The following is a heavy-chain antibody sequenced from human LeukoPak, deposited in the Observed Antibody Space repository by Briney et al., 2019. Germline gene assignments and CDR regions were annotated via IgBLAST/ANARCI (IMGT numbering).Heavy chain of an antibody. Sequence: GGSLRLSCAASGFIFSNYAMSWVRQAPGEGLEWVSGISGSGDSSYYADSVRGRFTISRDNSGNTLYLQMNSLRAEDTAVYYCAKDLYGFYAMDVWGQGTTVTVSS. CDR1: GFIFSNYA. J-gene: IGHJ6*02. V-gene: IGHV3-23*01. D-gene: IGHD4-17*01. CDR2: ISGSGDSS. CDR3: AKDLYGFYAMDV.